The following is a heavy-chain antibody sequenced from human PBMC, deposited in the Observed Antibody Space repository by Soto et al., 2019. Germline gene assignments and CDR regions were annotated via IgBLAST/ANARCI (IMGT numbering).Heavy chain of an antibody. D-gene: IGHD3-16*01. Sequence: PSETLSLTCTVSGGSISSYYWSWIRQPPGKVLVCFVYFYHSGSTNYAPPLKSRVTILVDTSKNHFSLKLISVTFADTAVYCCARVILRPLYMDVWGKGTTVTVSS. CDR1: GGSISSYY. V-gene: IGHV4-59*01. CDR2: FYHSGST. CDR3: ARVILRPLYMDV. J-gene: IGHJ6*03.